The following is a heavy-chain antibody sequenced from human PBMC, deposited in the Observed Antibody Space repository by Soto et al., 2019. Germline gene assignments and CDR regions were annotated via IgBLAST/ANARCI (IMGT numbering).Heavy chain of an antibody. D-gene: IGHD2-2*01. J-gene: IGHJ3*02. Sequence: ASVKVSCKVSGDTLTELSRQWVRQANGKGLEWMGGFDPEDGETIYAQKFQGRVTMTEDTSTDTAYMELSSLRSEDTAVYYCATDLTYCSSTSCPLNAFGIWGQGTMVTVSS. CDR3: ATDLTYCSSTSCPLNAFGI. V-gene: IGHV1-24*01. CDR2: FDPEDGET. CDR1: GDTLTELS.